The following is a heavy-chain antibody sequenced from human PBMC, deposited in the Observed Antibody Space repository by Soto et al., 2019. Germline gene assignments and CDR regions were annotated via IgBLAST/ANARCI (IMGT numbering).Heavy chain of an antibody. V-gene: IGHV3-23*01. CDR1: GFTFSSYA. J-gene: IGHJ3*02. CDR3: AKGEQWLDDAFDI. D-gene: IGHD6-19*01. Sequence: GGSLRLSCAASGFTFSSYAMSWVRQAPGKGLEWVSAISGSGGSTYYPDSVKGRFTISRDNSKNTLYLQMNSLRAEDTAVYYCAKGEQWLDDAFDIWGQGTMVTVSS. CDR2: ISGSGGST.